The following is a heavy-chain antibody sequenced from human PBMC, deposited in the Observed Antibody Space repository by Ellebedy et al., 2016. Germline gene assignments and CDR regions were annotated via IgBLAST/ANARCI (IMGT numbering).Heavy chain of an antibody. D-gene: IGHD5-24*01. CDR2: TYYKSKWIN. CDR3: ARGWLQGGGFDS. CDR1: GDSVSSNSAA. V-gene: IGHV6-1*01. Sequence: SQTLSLTCAISGDSVSSNSAAWNWIRQSPSRGLEWLGRTYYKSKWINDYAVSVKSRMTINADTSENQFSLKLNSVTPEDTAVYYCARGWLQGGGFDSWGQGSLVIVSS. J-gene: IGHJ4*02.